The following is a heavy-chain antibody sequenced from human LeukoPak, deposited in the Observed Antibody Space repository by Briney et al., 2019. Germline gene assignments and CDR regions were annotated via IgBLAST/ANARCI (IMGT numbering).Heavy chain of an antibody. CDR3: ARDLSFRFDY. CDR2: TYYRSKWHN. J-gene: IGHJ4*02. Sequence: HSQTLSLTCAISGDSVSSNSAAWNWIRQSPSRGLEWLGRTYYRSKWHNDYGVSVRSRITINPDTSKNQFSMQLNSVTPEDTAVYYCARDLSFRFDYWGQGILVTVFS. V-gene: IGHV6-1*01. CDR1: GDSVSSNSAA. D-gene: IGHD2/OR15-2a*01.